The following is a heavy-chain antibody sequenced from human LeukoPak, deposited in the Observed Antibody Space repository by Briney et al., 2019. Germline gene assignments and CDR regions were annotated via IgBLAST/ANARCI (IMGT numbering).Heavy chain of an antibody. CDR1: GFTFSSYT. Sequence: GGSLRLSCAASGFTFSSYTMHWVRQAPGKGLEWVSLISWDGGSTYYADSVKGRFTISRDNSKNSLYLQMNSLRTEDTALYYCAKDIRVSGSYYAYYYYGMDVWGQGTTVTVSS. CDR3: AKDIRVSGSYYAYYYYGMDV. D-gene: IGHD1-26*01. CDR2: ISWDGGST. V-gene: IGHV3-43*01. J-gene: IGHJ6*02.